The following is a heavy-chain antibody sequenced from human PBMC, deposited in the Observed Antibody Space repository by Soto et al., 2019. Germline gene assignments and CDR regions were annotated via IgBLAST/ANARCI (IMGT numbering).Heavy chain of an antibody. CDR1: GFTFTAHH. Sequence: ASVKVSCKASGFTFTAHHIHWVRQAPGQGLEWMGYVTPNTGGTKYAQKFQGRVTMTRDTFINTAYMELSGMTSDDTAVYYCASIFFFPLPPSSTVDVWCLRTTVTVSS. D-gene: IGHD3-3*02. CDR3: ASIFFFPLPPSSTVDV. V-gene: IGHV1-2*02. CDR2: VTPNTGGT. J-gene: IGHJ6*02.